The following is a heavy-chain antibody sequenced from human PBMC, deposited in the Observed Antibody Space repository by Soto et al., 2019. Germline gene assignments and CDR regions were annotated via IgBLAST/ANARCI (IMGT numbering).Heavy chain of an antibody. CDR1: KFFFCSYT. Sequence: GGSLRLSCVASKFFFCSYTMHWIRQAPGKGLEWVAMISYDGDIKEYGDFAKGRFAVSRDNTRKTLFLQMNSLRPEDTGLYRCATGVTGYGSAWYDNPLDLWGQGTLVTVSS. D-gene: IGHD6-19*01. CDR2: ISYDGDIK. CDR3: ATGVTGYGSAWYDNPLDL. V-gene: IGHV3-30*03. J-gene: IGHJ1*01.